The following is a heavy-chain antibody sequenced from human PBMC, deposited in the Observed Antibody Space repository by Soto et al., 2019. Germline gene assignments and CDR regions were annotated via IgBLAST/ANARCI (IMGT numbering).Heavy chain of an antibody. D-gene: IGHD3-16*02. J-gene: IGHJ3*02. Sequence: QVQLVQSGAEVKKPGSSVKVSCKASGGTFSSYAISWVRQAPGQGLEWMGGIIPIFGTANYAQKFQGRVTITADESTSTAYMELGSLRSEETAVYYCARLRGSFYLDAFDIWGQGTMVTVSS. V-gene: IGHV1-69*12. CDR2: IIPIFGTA. CDR3: ARLRGSFYLDAFDI. CDR1: GGTFSSYA.